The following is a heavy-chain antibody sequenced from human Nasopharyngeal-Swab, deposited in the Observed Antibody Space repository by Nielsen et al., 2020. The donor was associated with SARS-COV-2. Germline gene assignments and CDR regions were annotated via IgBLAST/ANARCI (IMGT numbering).Heavy chain of an antibody. CDR2: ISGSGGST. V-gene: IGHV3-23*01. Sequence: VRQMPGKGLEWVSAISGSGGSTYYADSVKGRFTISRDNSKNTLYLQMNSLRAEDTAVCYCAKDIARGGYYVDYWGQGTLVTAPQ. D-gene: IGHD3-3*01. CDR3: AKDIARGGYYVDY. J-gene: IGHJ4*02.